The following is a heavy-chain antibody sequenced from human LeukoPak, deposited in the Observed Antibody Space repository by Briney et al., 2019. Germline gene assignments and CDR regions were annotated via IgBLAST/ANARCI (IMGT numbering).Heavy chain of an antibody. V-gene: IGHV1-2*02. D-gene: IGHD3-10*01. Sequence: ASVKVSCKASGYTFTDYNIHWVRQAPGQGLEWMGWISPISGGTNYAQKFQGRVTMTRDTCITTAYMELSRLRSDDTAMYYCTVWFGELTHWGQGTLVTVSS. CDR1: GYTFTDYN. CDR3: TVWFGELTH. J-gene: IGHJ4*02. CDR2: ISPISGGT.